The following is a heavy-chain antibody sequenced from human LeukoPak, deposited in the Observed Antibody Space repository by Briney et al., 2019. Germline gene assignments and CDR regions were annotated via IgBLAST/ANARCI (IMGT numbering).Heavy chain of an antibody. CDR2: IYNDGST. CDR1: GFTVSNNY. CDR3: AREFEATGFWALDY. D-gene: IGHD3-16*01. Sequence: GGSLRLSCAASGFTVSNNYISWARQAPGKGLEWVSVIYNDGSTYYADSVKGRFTISRDNSKNTLYLQMNSLRAEDTAVYYCAREFEATGFWALDYWGQGTLVTASS. J-gene: IGHJ4*02. V-gene: IGHV3-53*01.